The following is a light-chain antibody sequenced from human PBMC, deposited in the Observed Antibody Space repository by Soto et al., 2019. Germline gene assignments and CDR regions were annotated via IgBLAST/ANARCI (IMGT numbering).Light chain of an antibody. CDR2: STS. CDR3: LIYYGGAQV. V-gene: IGLV7-43*01. J-gene: IGLJ2*01. CDR1: TGAVTSGYY. Sequence: QAVVTQEPSLTVSPGGTVTLTCSSSTGAVTSGYYPNWFQQKPGQAPRALSYSTSNKHSWTPARFSGSLLGGKAALTLSGVQPEDEAEYYCLIYYGGAQVFGGGTKLTVL.